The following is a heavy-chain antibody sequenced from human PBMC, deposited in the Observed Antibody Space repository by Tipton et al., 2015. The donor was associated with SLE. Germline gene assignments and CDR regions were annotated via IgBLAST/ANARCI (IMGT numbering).Heavy chain of an antibody. V-gene: IGHV4-59*08. J-gene: IGHJ5*02. CDR3: ARHGGVPPDWFDP. Sequence: TLSLTCSVSDDSIRDYYFSWIRQPPGKELEWIGYISYSGSTIYNPSLESRVTISVDTSKNQFSLKLSSVTAADTAVYYCARHGGVPPDWFDPWGQGTLVTVSS. D-gene: IGHD3-16*01. CDR2: ISYSGST. CDR1: DDSIRDYY.